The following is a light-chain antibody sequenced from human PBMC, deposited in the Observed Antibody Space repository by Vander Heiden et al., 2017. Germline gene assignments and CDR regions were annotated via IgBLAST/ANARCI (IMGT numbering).Light chain of an antibody. CDR2: DVS. CDR3: SSYTSSSTYV. V-gene: IGLV2-14*03. J-gene: IGLJ1*01. CDR1: SSDVGGYNY. Sequence: SALTQPASVSGSPGPSITISCTGTSSDVGGYNYVSWYQQHPGKAPKLMSYDVSNRPSGVSNRFSGSKSGNTASLTISGLQAEDEADYYCSSYTSSSTYVFGTGTKVTVL.